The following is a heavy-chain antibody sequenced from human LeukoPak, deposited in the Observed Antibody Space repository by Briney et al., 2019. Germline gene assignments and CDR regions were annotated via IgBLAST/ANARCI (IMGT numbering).Heavy chain of an antibody. D-gene: IGHD3-10*01. CDR1: GFTFSSYS. V-gene: IGHV3-21*01. Sequence: PGGSLRLSCAASGFTFSSYSMNWVRQAPGKGLEWVSSISSSSSYIYYADSVKGRFTISRDNAKNSLYLQMNSLRAEDTAVYYCARGVSGYYYGSGSYSYYFDYWGQGTLVTVSS. J-gene: IGHJ4*02. CDR3: ARGVSGYYYGSGSYSYYFDY. CDR2: ISSSSSYI.